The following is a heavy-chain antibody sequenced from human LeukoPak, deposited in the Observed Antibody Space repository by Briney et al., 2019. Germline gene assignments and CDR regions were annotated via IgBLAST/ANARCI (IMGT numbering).Heavy chain of an antibody. Sequence: PGGSLTLSCAASGFTFSNYAMSWVRQAPGKGLEWVSYISISSSTIYYADSVKGRFTISRDNAKNSLYLQMNSLRAEDTAVYYCARERELLVRDRYYYMDVWGKGTTVTVSS. CDR2: ISISSSTI. D-gene: IGHD1-26*01. CDR3: ARERELLVRDRYYYMDV. CDR1: GFTFSNYA. J-gene: IGHJ6*03. V-gene: IGHV3-48*01.